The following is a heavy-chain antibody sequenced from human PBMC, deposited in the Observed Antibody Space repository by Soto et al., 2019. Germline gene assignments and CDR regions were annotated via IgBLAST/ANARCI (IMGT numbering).Heavy chain of an antibody. CDR3: ARDKTMAGPTTFDY. CDR2: IDAAGSLT. J-gene: IGHJ4*02. CDR1: GFTFSTYW. Sequence: EVQLVESGGGLVQPGGSLRLSCAASGFTFSTYWMHWVRQTPGKGLVWVSRIDAAGSLTTYADSVKGRFTISRDNAKNRLYLQVNSVRAEDTAVYYCARDKTMAGPTTFDYCGQGILVTLSS. V-gene: IGHV3-74*01. D-gene: IGHD6-19*01.